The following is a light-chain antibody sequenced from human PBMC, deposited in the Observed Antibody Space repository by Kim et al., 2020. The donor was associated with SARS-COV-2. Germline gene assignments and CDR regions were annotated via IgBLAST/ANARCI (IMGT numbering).Light chain of an antibody. J-gene: IGKJ3*01. CDR1: HDISNY. Sequence: ASVGDRVTITCQASHDISNYLRWYQQKPGIAPKLLIFDASDLEAGVPSRFSGSGFGTDFSLTISALQPEDIATYFCHQYNDFPFTFGPGTKVDIK. CDR2: DAS. CDR3: HQYNDFPFT. V-gene: IGKV1-33*01.